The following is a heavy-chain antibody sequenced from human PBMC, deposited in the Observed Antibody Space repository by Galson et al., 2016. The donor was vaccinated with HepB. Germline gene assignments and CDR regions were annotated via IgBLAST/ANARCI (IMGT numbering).Heavy chain of an antibody. CDR3: ARKDYYTSGLYHFDS. CDR1: GYTFTPFP. V-gene: IGHV1-3*01. J-gene: IGHJ4*02. CDR2: INAANGDT. Sequence: SVKVSCKASGYTFTPFPIHWVRQARGEGLEWMGWINAANGDTGYSQTFQGRITITTDTSAGTTYMELGSLTSEDTAVYFCARKDYYTSGLYHFDSWGQGTLVTVSS. D-gene: IGHD3-10*01.